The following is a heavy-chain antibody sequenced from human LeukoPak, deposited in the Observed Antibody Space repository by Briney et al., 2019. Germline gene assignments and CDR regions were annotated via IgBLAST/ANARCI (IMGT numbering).Heavy chain of an antibody. CDR1: GFTFSNAW. Sequence: PGGSLRLSCAASGFTFSNAWMSWVRQAPGKGLECVSAISRNGGDTYYANSVEGRFTISRDNSKNTLYLQMGSLREEDMAVYYCARVGGNDAFDIWGQGTVVTVSS. V-gene: IGHV3-64*01. J-gene: IGHJ3*02. CDR3: ARVGGNDAFDI. CDR2: ISRNGGDT.